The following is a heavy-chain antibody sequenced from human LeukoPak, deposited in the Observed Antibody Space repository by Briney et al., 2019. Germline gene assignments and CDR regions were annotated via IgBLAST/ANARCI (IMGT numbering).Heavy chain of an antibody. D-gene: IGHD3-3*01. V-gene: IGHV1-2*02. J-gene: IGHJ1*01. CDR1: GYTFTGYY. Sequence: ASVKVSCKASGYTFTGYYMHWVRQAPGQGLEWMGWINPNSGGTNYAQKSQGRVTMTRDTSISTAYMELSRLRSDDTAVYYCARDYDFWSGYYYFQHWGQGTLVTVSS. CDR3: ARDYDFWSGYYYFQH. CDR2: INPNSGGT.